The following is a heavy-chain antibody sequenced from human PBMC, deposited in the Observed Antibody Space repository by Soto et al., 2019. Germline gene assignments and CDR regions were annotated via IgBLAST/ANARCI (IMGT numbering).Heavy chain of an antibody. CDR2: IIPIFATP. V-gene: IGHV1-69*13. D-gene: IGHD3-22*01. CDR1: GGTLNTYA. Sequence: ASVKVSCKASGGTLNTYAISWVRQAPGRGLEWMGGIIPIFATPNYAQKFQGRLTITADESTSTGYMELSSLRSEDTAVYYCARDLRIISGYYYGAFDIWGQGTLVTVSS. CDR3: ARDLRIISGYYYGAFDI. J-gene: IGHJ4*02.